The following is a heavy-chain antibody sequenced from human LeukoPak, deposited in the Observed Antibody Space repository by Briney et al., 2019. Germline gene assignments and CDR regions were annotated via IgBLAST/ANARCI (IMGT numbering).Heavy chain of an antibody. V-gene: IGHV3-53*04. Sequence: GGSLRLSCAASGFTVSTNCMTWVRQAPGKGLEWVSTIYSGGTTYCADSVMGRFTISRHNSRNTLYLQMNSLRAEDTAVYYCARVDTVMAYYFDLWGQGTLVTVSS. D-gene: IGHD5-18*01. CDR2: IYSGGTT. CDR1: GFTVSTNC. J-gene: IGHJ4*02. CDR3: ARVDTVMAYYFDL.